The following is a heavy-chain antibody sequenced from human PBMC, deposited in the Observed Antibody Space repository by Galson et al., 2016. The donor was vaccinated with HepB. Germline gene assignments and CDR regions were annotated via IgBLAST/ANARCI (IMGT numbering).Heavy chain of an antibody. CDR3: ARGPLGYYYDRSGSLDF. CDR1: GYTFTGHN. CDR2: INPNSGGT. V-gene: IGHV1-2*02. D-gene: IGHD3-22*01. J-gene: IGHJ4*02. Sequence: CKASGYTFTGHNIHWVRQAAGHGLEWMGWINPNSGGTIYAQSFQGRVTMTRDTSISTASMELSRLRSDDTAVYYCARGPLGYYYDRSGSLDFWGQGTLVTVSS.